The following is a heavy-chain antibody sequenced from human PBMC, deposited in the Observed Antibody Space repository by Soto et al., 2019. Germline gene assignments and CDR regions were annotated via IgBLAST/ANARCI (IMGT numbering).Heavy chain of an antibody. CDR1: GGSISNFY. CDR3: ARVGYSYGSSRFDP. Sequence: PSETLSLTCTVSGGSISNFYWSWIRQHPGKGLEWIGYIYYTGSTSYNPSLKRRVTISVDTSKNQFSLKLSSVTAADTAVYYCARVGYSYGSSRFDPWGQGTLVTVSS. V-gene: IGHV4-59*12. CDR2: IYYTGST. D-gene: IGHD5-18*01. J-gene: IGHJ5*02.